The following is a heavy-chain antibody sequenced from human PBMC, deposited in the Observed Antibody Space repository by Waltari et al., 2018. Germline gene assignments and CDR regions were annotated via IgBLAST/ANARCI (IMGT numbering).Heavy chain of an antibody. J-gene: IGHJ6*03. CDR3: AREVRGSSWYRGYYMDV. CDR1: GGPISSYF. D-gene: IGHD6-13*01. Sequence: QVQLQESGPGLVQPSETLSLTCTVSGGPISSYFWSCIRQLAGKGLEWIGRIYTSGSTNYNPSLKSRVTMSVDTSKNQFSLKLSSVTAADTAVYYCAREVRGSSWYRGYYMDVWGKGTTVTISS. V-gene: IGHV4-4*07. CDR2: IYTSGST.